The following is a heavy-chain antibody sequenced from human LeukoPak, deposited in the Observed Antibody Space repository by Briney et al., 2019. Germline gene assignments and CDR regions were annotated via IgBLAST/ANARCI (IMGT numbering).Heavy chain of an antibody. D-gene: IGHD3-10*01. CDR3: AKDLHYGSADY. J-gene: IGHJ4*02. Sequence: GGSLRLSCVASGFTFTSYSMNWVRQAPGKGLEWVSSISSTSTYIYYADSMQGRFTISRDNAKNALYLQMNSLRAEDTAVYYCAKDLHYGSADYWGQGTLVTVSS. CDR2: ISSTSTYI. V-gene: IGHV3-21*01. CDR1: GFTFTSYS.